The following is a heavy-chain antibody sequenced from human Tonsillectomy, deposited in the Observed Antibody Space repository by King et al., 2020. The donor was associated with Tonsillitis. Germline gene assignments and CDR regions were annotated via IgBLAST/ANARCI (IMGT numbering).Heavy chain of an antibody. CDR3: ARNGETYYMDV. J-gene: IGHJ6*03. V-gene: IGHV3-74*01. CDR1: GFTFSSSW. CDR2: INSDGSST. Sequence: VQLVESGGGLLQPGGSLRLSCAASGFTFSSSWMHWVRQAPGKGLVWVSRINSDGSSTRYAASVKGRFTISRDNAKNPLYLQMNSLRAEDTAVYYCARNGETYYMDVWGKGTTVTVSS. D-gene: IGHD2-8*01.